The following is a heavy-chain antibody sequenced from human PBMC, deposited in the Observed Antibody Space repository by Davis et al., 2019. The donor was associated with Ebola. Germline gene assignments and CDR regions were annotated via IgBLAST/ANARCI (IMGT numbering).Heavy chain of an antibody. V-gene: IGHV3-23*01. Sequence: GESLKISCTASGFTFSSYAMTWVRQAPGKGLEWVSAISGNGEITYDADSVKGRFTISRDNSKNSLYLQMNSLRAEDTALYYCAKDMGIGVATITYYYYGMDVWGKGTTVTVSS. CDR3: AKDMGIGVATITYYYYGMDV. CDR1: GFTFSSYA. CDR2: ISGNGEIT. J-gene: IGHJ6*04. D-gene: IGHD5-12*01.